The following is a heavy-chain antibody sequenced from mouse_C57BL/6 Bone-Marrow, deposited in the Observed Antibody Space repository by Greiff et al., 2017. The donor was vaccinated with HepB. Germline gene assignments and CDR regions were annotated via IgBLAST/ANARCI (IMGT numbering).Heavy chain of an antibody. J-gene: IGHJ1*03. V-gene: IGHV5-6*01. Sequence: EVKLVESGGDLVKPGGSLKLSCAASGFTFSSYGMSWVRQTPDKRLEWVATISSDGSYTYYPDSVKGRFTISRDNAKNTLYLQMSNLKSEDTAMYYCAIGGSSCYWYFDVWGTGTTVTVSS. CDR1: GFTFSSYG. D-gene: IGHD1-1*01. CDR3: AIGGSSCYWYFDV. CDR2: ISSDGSYT.